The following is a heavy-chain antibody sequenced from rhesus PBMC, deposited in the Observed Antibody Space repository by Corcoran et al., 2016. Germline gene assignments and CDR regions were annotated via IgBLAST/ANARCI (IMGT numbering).Heavy chain of an antibody. V-gene: IGHV4-80*01. D-gene: IGHD3-3*01. CDR3: GGRKGEATKVFVW. CDR1: GGSFSSYW. CDR2: IKGNGGTH. Sequence: QAQLQASGPGLVKPSETLSLTCAVSGGSFSSYWWSWIRQPPGMGLEWSGEIKGNGGTHGYTPPSRGGAPFQKAGARDMFSLNRRVGPARDPAGCYGGGRKGEATKVFVWWGRGVRFPVS. J-gene: IGHJ4*01.